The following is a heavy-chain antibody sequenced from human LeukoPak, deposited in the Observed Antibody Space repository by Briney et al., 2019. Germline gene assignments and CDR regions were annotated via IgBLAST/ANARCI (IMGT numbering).Heavy chain of an antibody. J-gene: IGHJ4*02. Sequence: GGSLRLSCAASGFTIDDYWMSWVRQAPGKGLERVADIKEDVSDKYYVDSVKGRFTITRDNAKSSLYLQMSRLRAEDTAVYYCARVGVARFHYWGQGILVTVPS. CDR2: IKEDVSDK. CDR1: GFTIDDYW. CDR3: ARVGVARFHY. V-gene: IGHV3-7*03. D-gene: IGHD2-8*01.